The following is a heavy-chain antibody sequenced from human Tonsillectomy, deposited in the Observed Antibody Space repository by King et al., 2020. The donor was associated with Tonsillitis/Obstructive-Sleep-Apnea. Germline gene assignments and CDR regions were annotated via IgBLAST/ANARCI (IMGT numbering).Heavy chain of an antibody. CDR2: IDPSDSYN. CDR1: GYSFTSYW. J-gene: IGHJ5*02. V-gene: IGHV5-10-1*01. CDR3: ARVAAAGTVVYNWFDP. D-gene: IGHD6-13*01. Sequence: EAQLVQSGAEVKKPGESLRISCKGSGYSFTSYWISWVRQMPGKGLEWMGRIDPSDSYNNYSPSFQGHVTISANKSISTAYLQWSRLKASDTAMYYCARVAAAGTVVYNWFDPWGQGTLVTVSS.